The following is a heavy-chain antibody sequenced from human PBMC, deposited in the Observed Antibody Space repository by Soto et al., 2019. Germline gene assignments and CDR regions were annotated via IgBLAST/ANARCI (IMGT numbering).Heavy chain of an antibody. CDR1: GGSVSSGDYY. Sequence: SETLSLTCTVSGGSVSSGDYYWSWIRQPPGKGLEWIGYNYYSGSTYYNPSLKSRVTISVDTSKNQFSLKLSSVTAADTAVYYCARDHYGGNVWLPDYYGMDVWGQGTTVTVSS. J-gene: IGHJ6*02. CDR3: ARDHYGGNVWLPDYYGMDV. V-gene: IGHV4-30-4*01. CDR2: NYYSGST. D-gene: IGHD4-17*01.